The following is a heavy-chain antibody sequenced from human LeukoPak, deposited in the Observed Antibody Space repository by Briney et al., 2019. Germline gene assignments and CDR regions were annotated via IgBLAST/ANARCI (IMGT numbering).Heavy chain of an antibody. J-gene: IGHJ4*02. CDR2: MYDSGRT. CDR1: GYSISSGYY. CDR3: VRGSSGYYPIFDY. D-gene: IGHD3-22*01. Sequence: KTSETLSLTCTVSGYSISSGYYWGWIRQPPGKGLEWIGSMYDSGRTYYSPSLKSRVTISVDTSKNKFSLKLSSVTAADTAVYYCVRGSSGYYPIFDYWGQGTLVTVSS. V-gene: IGHV4-38-2*02.